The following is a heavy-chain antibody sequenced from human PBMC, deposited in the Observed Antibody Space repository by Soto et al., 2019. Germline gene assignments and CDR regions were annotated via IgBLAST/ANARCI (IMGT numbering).Heavy chain of an antibody. Sequence: SETLSLTCAVSCGSISSGGYSWSWIRQPPGKGLDWIGYIYHSGSTYYNPSLKSRVTISVDRSKNQFSLKLSSVTAADTAVYYCARAATIFGVVNYFDYWGQGTLVTVSS. D-gene: IGHD3-3*01. CDR2: IYHSGST. J-gene: IGHJ4*02. CDR3: ARAATIFGVVNYFDY. CDR1: CGSISSGGYS. V-gene: IGHV4-30-2*01.